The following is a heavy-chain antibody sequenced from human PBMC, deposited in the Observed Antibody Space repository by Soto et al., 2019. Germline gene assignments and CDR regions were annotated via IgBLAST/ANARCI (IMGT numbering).Heavy chain of an antibody. CDR3: ASGRQRGYYYGVGYYFDY. CDR2: IYYSGST. D-gene: IGHD3-10*01. Sequence: SETLSLTCTVSGGSIGSSSYYWGWIRQPPGKGLEWIGSIYYSGSTYYNPSLKSRVTISVDTSKNQFSLKLSSVTAADTAVYYCASGRQRGYYYGVGYYFDYWGQGTLVTVSS. V-gene: IGHV4-39*01. J-gene: IGHJ4*02. CDR1: GGSIGSSSYY.